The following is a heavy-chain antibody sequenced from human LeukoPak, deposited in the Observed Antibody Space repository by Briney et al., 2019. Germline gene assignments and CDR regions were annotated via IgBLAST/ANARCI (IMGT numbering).Heavy chain of an antibody. CDR3: ARRESSYQNYYYYYHMDV. J-gene: IGHJ6*03. CDR1: GFTFDDYG. V-gene: IGHV3-20*04. Sequence: PGGSLRLPCAASGFTFDDYGMTWVRQAPGKGLEWFSDINWNGDSTGYADSVKGRFTISRDNAKNSLYLQMNSLSAEDTAFYYCARRESSYQNYYYYYHMDVWGKGTLVTVSS. CDR2: INWNGDST. D-gene: IGHD3-16*02.